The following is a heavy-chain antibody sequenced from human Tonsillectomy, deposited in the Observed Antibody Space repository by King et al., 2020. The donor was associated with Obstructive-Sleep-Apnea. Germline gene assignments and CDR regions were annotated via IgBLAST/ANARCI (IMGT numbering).Heavy chain of an antibody. CDR3: TTDLSEIILVVPAAKDFDY. J-gene: IGHJ4*02. V-gene: IGHV3-15*01. CDR1: GFTFSNAW. Sequence: VQLVQSGGGLVKPGGSLRLSCAASGFTFSNAWMSWVRQAPGKGLEWVGRIKSKTDGGTTDYAAPVKGRFTISRDDSKNTLYLQMNSLKTEDTAVYYCTTDLSEIILVVPAAKDFDYWGQGTLVTVSS. D-gene: IGHD2-2*01. CDR2: IKSKTDGGTT.